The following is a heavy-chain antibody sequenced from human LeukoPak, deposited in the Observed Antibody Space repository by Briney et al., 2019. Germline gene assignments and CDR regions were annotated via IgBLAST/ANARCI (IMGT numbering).Heavy chain of an antibody. J-gene: IGHJ4*02. Sequence: PGGSLRLSCAASGFIFSSYGMHWVRQAPGKGLEWVAVISYDGGNISYTDSVKGRFTISRDNSKNTLYLQMNSLRAEDTAVYYCARGYTTVTYLFDYWGQGTLVTVSS. CDR2: ISYDGGNI. CDR1: GFIFSSYG. D-gene: IGHD4-17*01. CDR3: ARGYTTVTYLFDY. V-gene: IGHV3-30*03.